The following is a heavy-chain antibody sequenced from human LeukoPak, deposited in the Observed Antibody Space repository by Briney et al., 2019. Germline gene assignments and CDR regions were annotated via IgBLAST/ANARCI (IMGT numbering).Heavy chain of an antibody. CDR1: GYSFTSYW. D-gene: IGHD1-26*01. CDR2: IYPGDSDT. J-gene: IGHJ6*02. Sequence: GESLKISCKGSGYSFTSYWIAWVRQMPGKGLEWMGIIYPGDSDTRYSPSFQGQVTISADKSISTAYLQWSSLKASDTAIYHCARRGESYSPAYYGMDVWGQGTTVTVSS. CDR3: ARRGESYSPAYYGMDV. V-gene: IGHV5-51*01.